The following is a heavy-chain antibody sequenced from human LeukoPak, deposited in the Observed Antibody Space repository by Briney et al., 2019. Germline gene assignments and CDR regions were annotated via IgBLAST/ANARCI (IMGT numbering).Heavy chain of an antibody. CDR2: IYPGDSDT. CDR1: GYSFTSYW. CDR3: ARRGEGTVTTEANHHAFDI. D-gene: IGHD4-17*01. V-gene: IGHV5-51*01. Sequence: GESLKISCKGSGYSFTSYWIGWVRQMPGKGLEWMGIIYPGDSDTRYSPSFQGQVTISADKSISTAYLQWSSLKASDTAMYYCARRGEGTVTTEANHHAFDIWGQGTMVTVSS. J-gene: IGHJ3*02.